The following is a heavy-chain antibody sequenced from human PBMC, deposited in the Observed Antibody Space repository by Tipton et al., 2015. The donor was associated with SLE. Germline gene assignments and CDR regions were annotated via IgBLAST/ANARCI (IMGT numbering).Heavy chain of an antibody. Sequence: TLSLTCTVSGGSLRSGSYHWSWIRQPPGKGLTWIGNIYHSGNTYYSPSLRSRLTISIDASKNQFSMRLTSVTAADTAVYYCARDGDAIVGTTGAFDIWGQGTMVTVSS. J-gene: IGHJ3*02. CDR3: ARDGDAIVGTTGAFDI. D-gene: IGHD1-26*01. CDR2: IYHSGNT. V-gene: IGHV4-39*07. CDR1: GGSLRSGSYH.